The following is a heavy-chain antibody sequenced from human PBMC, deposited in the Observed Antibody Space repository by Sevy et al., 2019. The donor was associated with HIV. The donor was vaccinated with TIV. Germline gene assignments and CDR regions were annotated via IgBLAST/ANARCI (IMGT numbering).Heavy chain of an antibody. CDR2: IYYSGST. J-gene: IGHJ3*02. CDR1: GYSISSGYY. Sequence: SETLSLTCTVSGYSISSGYYWGWIRQPPGKGLEWIGSIYYSGSTYYNPSLKSRVTISVDTSKNQFSLKLSSVTAADTAVYYCAREDIVVVTATPWDAFDIWGQGTMVTVSS. CDR3: AREDIVVVTATPWDAFDI. V-gene: IGHV4-38-2*02. D-gene: IGHD2-21*02.